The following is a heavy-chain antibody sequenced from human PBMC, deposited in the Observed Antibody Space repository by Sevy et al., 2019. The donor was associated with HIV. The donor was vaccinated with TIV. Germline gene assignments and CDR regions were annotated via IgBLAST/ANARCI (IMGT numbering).Heavy chain of an antibody. J-gene: IGHJ4*02. CDR1: GGSISDYY. Sequence: SETLSLTCTVSGGSISDYYWTWIRQPAGKGLEWLGRIYISGSTEYNPSLKSRVSLSLDTSKNTFSLKLTSMTAADTAVYYCARGPQSCNRVSCYSALSWGQGILFTVSS. CDR2: IYISGST. V-gene: IGHV4-4*07. CDR3: ARGPQSCNRVSCYSALS. D-gene: IGHD2-15*01.